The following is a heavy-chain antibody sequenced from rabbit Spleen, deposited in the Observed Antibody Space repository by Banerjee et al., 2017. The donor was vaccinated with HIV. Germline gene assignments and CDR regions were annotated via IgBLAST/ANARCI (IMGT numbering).Heavy chain of an antibody. CDR1: GFSFSSTDY. V-gene: IGHV1S43*01. J-gene: IGHJ4*01. CDR3: ARDLTGVIGWNFGW. D-gene: IGHD1-1*01. Sequence: QEQLEESGGGLVKPEGSLTLTCKASGFSFSSTDYMCWVRQAPGKGLEWIGIIYAAKGSTDYASWVNGRFTISSDNAQSTVDLKMTSLTAADTATYFCARDLTGVIGWNFGWWGPGTLVTVS. CDR2: IYAAKGST.